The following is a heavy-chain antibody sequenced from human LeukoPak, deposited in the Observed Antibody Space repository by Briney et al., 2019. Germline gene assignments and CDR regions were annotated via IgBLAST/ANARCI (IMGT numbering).Heavy chain of an antibody. D-gene: IGHD4-17*01. CDR1: GFTFSSYA. V-gene: IGHV3-23*01. CDR3: AKDLTTVTTGDC. CDR2: ISGSGGYT. J-gene: IGHJ4*02. Sequence: PGGSLRLSCAASGFTFSSYAMSWVRQAPGKGLEWVSGISGSGGYTYYADSVKGRFTISRDNSKNTLYLQMSSLRAEDTAVYYCAKDLTTVTTGDCWGQGTLVTVSS.